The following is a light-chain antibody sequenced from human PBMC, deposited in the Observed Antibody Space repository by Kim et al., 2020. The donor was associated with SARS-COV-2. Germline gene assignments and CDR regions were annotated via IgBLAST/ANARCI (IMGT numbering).Light chain of an antibody. J-gene: IGKJ4*01. CDR3: QQYGTSPLT. CDR2: GAS. V-gene: IGKV3-20*01. CDR1: QSVSSSY. Sequence: EIVLTQSPATLSLSPGERAALSCRASQSVSSSYLAWYQQKPGQAPRLLIYGASSRATGSPDRFSGSGSGTDFTLTITRLEPDDFAVYYCQQYGTSPLTFGGGTKVDIK.